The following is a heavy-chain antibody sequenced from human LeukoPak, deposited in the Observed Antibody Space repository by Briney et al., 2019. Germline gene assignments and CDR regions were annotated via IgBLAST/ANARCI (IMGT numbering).Heavy chain of an antibody. J-gene: IGHJ5*02. V-gene: IGHV3-23*01. D-gene: IGHD6-25*01. CDR1: GFTFTNFA. CDR3: AKGAAARLVDWFDL. Sequence: GGSLRLSCAVSGFTFTNFAVMWVRHAPGKGLQWVSNITGGGATYYAHSVRGRFMLSRDTSKNTLYLQMNSVTAEDTALYYCAKGAAARLVDWFDLWGQGTLLTVS. CDR2: ITGGGAT.